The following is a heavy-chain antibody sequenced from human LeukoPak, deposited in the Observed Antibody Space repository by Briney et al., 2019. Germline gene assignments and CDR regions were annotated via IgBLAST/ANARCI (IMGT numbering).Heavy chain of an antibody. Sequence: ASVKVSCKASGYTLTELSMHWVRQAPGKGLEWMGGFDPEDGETIYAQKFQGRVTMTEDTSTDTAYMELSSLRSEDTAVYYCATAPFVAATPWYFDYWGQGTLVTVSS. CDR1: GYTLTELS. CDR2: FDPEDGET. D-gene: IGHD6-19*01. V-gene: IGHV1-24*01. CDR3: ATAPFVAATPWYFDY. J-gene: IGHJ4*02.